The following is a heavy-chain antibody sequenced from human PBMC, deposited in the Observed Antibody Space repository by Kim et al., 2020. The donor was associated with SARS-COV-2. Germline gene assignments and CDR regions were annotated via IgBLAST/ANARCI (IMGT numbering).Heavy chain of an antibody. CDR2: ISVYNGNT. Sequence: ASVKVSCKTSGYSFTNYGINWVRQAPGQGLEWMGWISVYNGNTDYAQKVKGRVTMTTDTSTATAYMELRSLRSDDTAVYYCARVMQGTYLYGSGSLFYWGQGTLVTVSS. CDR3: ARVMQGTYLYGSGSLFY. D-gene: IGHD3-10*01. CDR1: GYSFTNYG. V-gene: IGHV1-18*04. J-gene: IGHJ1*01.